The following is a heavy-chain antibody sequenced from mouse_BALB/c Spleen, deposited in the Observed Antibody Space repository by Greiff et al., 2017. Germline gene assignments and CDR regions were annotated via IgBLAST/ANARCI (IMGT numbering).Heavy chain of an antibody. CDR1: GYTFTSYD. V-gene: IGHV1-85*01. D-gene: IGHD3-3*01. Sequence: LVESGADLVQPGASVKLSCKASGYTFTSYDISWVRQTPEQGLEWIGCIFPGDGSTKSNERFKGKATLTTDKTSITSYMKLSRLTSEDSAVYCCARVGGDVYAMDYWGQGTTLTVSS. CDR2: IFPGDGST. J-gene: IGHJ4*01. CDR3: ARVGGDVYAMDY.